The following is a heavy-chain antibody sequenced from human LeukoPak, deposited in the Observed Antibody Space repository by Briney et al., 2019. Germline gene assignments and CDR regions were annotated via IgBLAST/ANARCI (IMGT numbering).Heavy chain of an antibody. J-gene: IGHJ6*02. CDR1: GFTFSSYE. CDR3: AREDFWSGYPADYYYVMDV. D-gene: IGHD3-3*01. CDR2: ISSSGSTI. V-gene: IGHV3-48*03. Sequence: GGSLRLSCAASGFTFSSYEMNWVRQAPGKGLEWVSYISSSGSTIYYADSVKGRFTISRDNAKNSLYLQMNSLRAEDTAVYYCAREDFWSGYPADYYYVMDVWGQGTTVTVSS.